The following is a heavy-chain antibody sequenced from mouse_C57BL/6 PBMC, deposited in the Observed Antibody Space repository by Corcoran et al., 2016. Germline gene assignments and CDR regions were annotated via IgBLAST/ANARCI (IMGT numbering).Heavy chain of an antibody. V-gene: IGHV1-26*01. CDR2: INPNNGGT. D-gene: IGHD3-2*02. CDR3: ARKDSSGYLYYFDY. CDR1: GYTFTDYY. J-gene: IGHJ2*01. Sequence: EVQLQQSGPELVKPGASVKISCKASGYTFTDYYMNWVKQSHGKSLEWIGDINPNNGGTSYNQKFKGKAKLTVDKSSSTAYMELRSLTSEDSAVYYCARKDSSGYLYYFDYWGQGTTLTVSS.